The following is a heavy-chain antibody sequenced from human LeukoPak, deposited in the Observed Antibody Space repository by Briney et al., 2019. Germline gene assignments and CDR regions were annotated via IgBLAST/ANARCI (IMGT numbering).Heavy chain of an antibody. J-gene: IGHJ4*02. CDR2: ISYSGDT. Sequence: PSETLSLTCTVSGGSINGYYWTWIRQPPGKALEWIGHISYSGDTNYNPSLKGRVTIAVDTSKNQFSLKLSSVTAADTAVYYCARAAQKYSSSSTYDNWGQGTLVTVSS. CDR1: GGSINGYY. V-gene: IGHV4-59*01. CDR3: ARAAQKYSSSSTYDN. D-gene: IGHD6-6*01.